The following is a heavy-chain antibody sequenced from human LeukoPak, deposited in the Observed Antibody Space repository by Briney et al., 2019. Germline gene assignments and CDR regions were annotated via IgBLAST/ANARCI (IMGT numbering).Heavy chain of an antibody. CDR3: TTAGYCSSTSCYRSVDY. J-gene: IGHJ4*02. Sequence: GGSLRLSCAASGFTFSNAWMSWVRQAPGKGLEWVGRIKSKTNDETTDYAEPVKGRFTISRDDSKNTLYLQMNNLKTEDTAVYYCTTAGYCSSTSCYRSVDYWGQGTLVTVSS. D-gene: IGHD2-2*01. CDR1: GFTFSNAW. CDR2: IKSKTNDETT. V-gene: IGHV3-15*01.